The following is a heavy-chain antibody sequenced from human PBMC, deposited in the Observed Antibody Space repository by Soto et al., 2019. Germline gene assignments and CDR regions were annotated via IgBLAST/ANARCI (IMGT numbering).Heavy chain of an antibody. J-gene: IGHJ4*02. D-gene: IGHD5-18*01. CDR1: GFTFSSYS. V-gene: IGHV3-48*01. CDR2: ISSSSSTI. Sequence: EVQLVESGGGLVQPGGSLRLSCAASGFTFSSYSRNWVRQATGKGLEWVSYISSSSSTIYYADSVKGRFTISRDNAKNSLYLQMNSLRAEDTAVYHCARDYSSYGPFYYLGQGTLVTVSS. CDR3: ARDYSSYGPFYY.